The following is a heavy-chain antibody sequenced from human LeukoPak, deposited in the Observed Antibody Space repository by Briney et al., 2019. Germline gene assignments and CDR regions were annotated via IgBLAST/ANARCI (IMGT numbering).Heavy chain of an antibody. V-gene: IGHV1-46*01. CDR3: ARELSMEDPFTPKNHDSSFGDAFDL. Sequence: ASVKVSCKASGYIFTTYFIHWVRQAPGQGLEWMGIINPSGGSTSYAQKFQGRVTMTRDMSTSTVYMALFSLRSEARAVYYCARELSMEDPFTPKNHDSSFGDAFDLWGQGTMVTVSS. J-gene: IGHJ3*01. CDR1: GYIFTTYF. D-gene: IGHD3-22*01. CDR2: INPSGGST.